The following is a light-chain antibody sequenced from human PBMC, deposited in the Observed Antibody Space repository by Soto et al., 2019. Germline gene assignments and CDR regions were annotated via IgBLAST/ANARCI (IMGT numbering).Light chain of an antibody. CDR2: AAS. J-gene: IGKJ4*01. V-gene: IGKV1D-12*01. Sequence: DVQMTQSPTSVSASVGNRVTIICRASQDISSSLAWYQQKPGKAPKLLIYAASSLQSGVPSRFSGSGSGTDFTLTISSLQPEDIATYYCQQANSFPLTFGGGTKVDIK. CDR3: QQANSFPLT. CDR1: QDISSS.